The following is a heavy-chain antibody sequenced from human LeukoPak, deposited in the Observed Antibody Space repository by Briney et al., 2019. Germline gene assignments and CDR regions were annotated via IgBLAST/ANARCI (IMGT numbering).Heavy chain of an antibody. Sequence: SETLSLTCAVYGASFSYDYWSWIRQAPGKGLEWIGEINHSGSITYNPSLKSRVTISAEKSKSQFSLKLTSVTAADTAVYYCAKGVWAPRFDSWGQGTLVTVSS. CDR1: GASFSYDY. D-gene: IGHD7-27*01. CDR3: AKGVWAPRFDS. J-gene: IGHJ5*01. CDR2: INHSGSI. V-gene: IGHV4-34*01.